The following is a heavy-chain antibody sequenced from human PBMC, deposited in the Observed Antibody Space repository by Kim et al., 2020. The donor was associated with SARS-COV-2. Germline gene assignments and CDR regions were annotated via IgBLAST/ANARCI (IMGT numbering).Heavy chain of an antibody. CDR2: IAYDGINK. D-gene: IGHD1-7*01. CDR3: ATGTSTDWWDV. Sequence: GGSLRLSCVASGLTISGYGIHWVRQAPGKGLEWVALIAYDGINKYYGDSVKGRFAISRDESQNTVFLQMNSLRIEDTAVYYCATGTSTDWWDVWGQGTLV. CDR1: GLTISGYG. V-gene: IGHV3-30*03. J-gene: IGHJ4*02.